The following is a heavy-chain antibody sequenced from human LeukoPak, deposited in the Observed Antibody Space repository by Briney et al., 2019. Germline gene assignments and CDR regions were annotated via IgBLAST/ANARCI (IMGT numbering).Heavy chain of an antibody. CDR3: AKDIGGSSSLFDY. CDR2: ISWNSGSI. CDR1: GFTFDDYA. V-gene: IGHV3-9*01. Sequence: GRSLRLSCAASGFTFDDYAMQWVRHAPGKGLEWVSGISWNSGSIGYADSVKGRFTISRDNAKNSLYLQMNSLRAEDTALYYCAKDIGGSSSLFDYWGQGTLVTVSS. J-gene: IGHJ4*02. D-gene: IGHD6-13*01.